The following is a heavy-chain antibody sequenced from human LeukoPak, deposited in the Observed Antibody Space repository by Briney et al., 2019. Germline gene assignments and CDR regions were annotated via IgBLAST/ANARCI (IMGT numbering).Heavy chain of an antibody. CDR3: ARDFASSWPFDY. CDR1: GYTFTGYY. V-gene: IGHV1-2*06. Sequence: ASVKVSCKASGYTFTGYYMHWVRQAPGRGLEWMGRINPNSGGTNYAQKFQGRVTMTRDTSISTAYMELSRLRSDDTAVYYCARDFASSWPFDYWGQGTLVTVSS. CDR2: INPNSGGT. D-gene: IGHD6-13*01. J-gene: IGHJ4*02.